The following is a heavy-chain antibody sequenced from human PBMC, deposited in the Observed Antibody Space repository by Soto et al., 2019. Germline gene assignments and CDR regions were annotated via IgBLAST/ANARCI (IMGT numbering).Heavy chain of an antibody. CDR3: ARGGVSTRTFDY. Sequence: GESLKISCKGSGYNFAGYWIAWVRQMPGKGPELMGIIYPSDSDTRYRPSFQGQVTVSADKSISSAYLQWSSLRASDTAMYYCARGGVSTRTFDYWGQGTPVTVSS. CDR1: GYNFAGYW. J-gene: IGHJ4*02. V-gene: IGHV5-51*01. CDR2: IYPSDSDT. D-gene: IGHD3-3*01.